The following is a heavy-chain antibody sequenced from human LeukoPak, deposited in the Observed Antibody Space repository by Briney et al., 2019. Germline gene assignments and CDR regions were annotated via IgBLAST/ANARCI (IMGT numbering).Heavy chain of an antibody. CDR3: AKDYYVWGSYRYPDY. J-gene: IGHJ4*02. D-gene: IGHD3-16*02. V-gene: IGHV3-30*02. CDR1: GYTFSSYG. CDR2: IRYGGSNK. Sequence: GRSLRLSCAASGYTFSSYGMDWVHQAPGKGLEWVAFIRYGGSNKYYADSVKGRFTISRDNSKNTLYLQMNSLRAEDTAVYYCAKDYYVWGSYRYPDYWGQGTLVTVSS.